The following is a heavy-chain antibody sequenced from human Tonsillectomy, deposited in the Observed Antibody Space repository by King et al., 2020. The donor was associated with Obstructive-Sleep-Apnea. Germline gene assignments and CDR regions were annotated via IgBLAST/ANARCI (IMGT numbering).Heavy chain of an antibody. J-gene: IGHJ6*02. D-gene: IGHD3-10*01. CDR2: MSWNSGRM. CDR3: VKDIVLYYDSGRMDV. Sequence: VQLVESGGGLVQPGRSLRLSCAASGFTFDDYAMHWVRQTPGKGLEWVSGMSWNSGRMGYADSVKGRFTISRDNAKNSLYLQMNSLRGEDTALYYCVKDIVLYYDSGRMDVWGQGTTVTVSS. V-gene: IGHV3-9*01. CDR1: GFTFDDYA.